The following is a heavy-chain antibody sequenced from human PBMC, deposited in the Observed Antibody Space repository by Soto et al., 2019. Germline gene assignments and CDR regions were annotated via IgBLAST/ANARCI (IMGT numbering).Heavy chain of an antibody. CDR2: IYYTGST. D-gene: IGHD2-2*01. CDR3: ARGIGQQLPPLD. V-gene: IGHV4-59*01. Sequence: QVQLQESGPGLVKPSETLSLTCTVSGGSISNYYWSWIRQPPGKGLEWIGYIYYTGSTNYNPSLKRRVTISLDTSKNQFSLTLSPVTAADTAVYYCARGIGQQLPPLDWGQGTLVTVSS. CDR1: GGSISNYY. J-gene: IGHJ4*02.